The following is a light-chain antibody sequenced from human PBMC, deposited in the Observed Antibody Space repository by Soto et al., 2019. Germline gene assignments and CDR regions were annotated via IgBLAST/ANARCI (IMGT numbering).Light chain of an antibody. CDR2: DSI. CDR3: QSYDSSLSGAV. J-gene: IGLJ3*02. V-gene: IGLV1-40*01. CDR1: SSNVGAGYE. Sequence: QSVLTQPPSVSGAPGQRITISCTGSSSNVGAGYEVHWYQQLPGTAPKLLIYDSINRPSGVPDRFSGSKSGTSASLAITGLQAEDEADYYFQSYDSSLSGAVFGGGTKLTVL.